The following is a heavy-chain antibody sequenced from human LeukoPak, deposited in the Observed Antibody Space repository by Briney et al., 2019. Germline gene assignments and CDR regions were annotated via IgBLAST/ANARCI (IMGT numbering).Heavy chain of an antibody. CDR3: AKDGHRAVAGTKFDY. CDR2: IIPILGIA. V-gene: IGHV1-69*04. CDR1: GGTFSSYA. Sequence: SVKVSCKASGGTFSSYATSWVRQAPGQGLEWMGRIIPILGIANYAQKFQGRVTITADKSTSTAYMELSSLRSEDTAVYYCAKDGHRAVAGTKFDYWGQGTLVTVSS. D-gene: IGHD6-19*01. J-gene: IGHJ4*02.